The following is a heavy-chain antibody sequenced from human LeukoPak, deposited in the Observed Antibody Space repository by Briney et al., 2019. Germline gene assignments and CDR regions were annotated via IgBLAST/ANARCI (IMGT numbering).Heavy chain of an antibody. CDR3: AREGVGNLGYYYGMDV. J-gene: IGHJ6*02. V-gene: IGHV3-48*03. CDR1: GFTFSSYE. Sequence: PGGSLRLSCAASGFTFSSYEMNWVRQAPGKGLEWVPYISSSGSTIYYADSVKGRFTISRDNAKNSLYLQMNSLRAEDTAVYYCAREGVGNLGYYYGMDVWGQGTTVTVSS. CDR2: ISSSGSTI. D-gene: IGHD4-23*01.